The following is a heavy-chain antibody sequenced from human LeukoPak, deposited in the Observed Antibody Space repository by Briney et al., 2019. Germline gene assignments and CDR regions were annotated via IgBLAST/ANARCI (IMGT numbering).Heavy chain of an antibody. CDR2: ISSSSSYI. CDR1: GSTFSSYS. J-gene: IGHJ4*02. V-gene: IGHV3-21*01. D-gene: IGHD6-13*01. CDR3: ARFLGSSWAFDY. Sequence: GGSLRLSCAASGSTFSSYSMDWVRQAPGKGLEWVSSISSSSSYIYYADSMKGRFTISRDNAKNSLYLQMNSLRAEDTAVYYCARFLGSSWAFDYWGQGTLVTVSS.